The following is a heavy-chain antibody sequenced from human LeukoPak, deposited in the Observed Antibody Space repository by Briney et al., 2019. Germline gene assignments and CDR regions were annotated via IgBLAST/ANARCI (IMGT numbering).Heavy chain of an antibody. Sequence: GSLRLSCAASGFTFSSYSMNWVRQAPGKGLEWIGSIYYSGSTYYNPSLKSRVTISVDTSKNQFSLKLSSVTAADTAVYYCARQVAVAESYYYYYYMDVWGKGTTVTISS. CDR3: ARQVAVAESYYYYYYMDV. D-gene: IGHD6-19*01. V-gene: IGHV4-59*05. J-gene: IGHJ6*03. CDR1: GFTFSSYSMN. CDR2: IYYSGST.